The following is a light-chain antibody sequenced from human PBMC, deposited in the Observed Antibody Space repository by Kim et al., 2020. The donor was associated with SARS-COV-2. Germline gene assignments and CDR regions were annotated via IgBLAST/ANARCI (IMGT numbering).Light chain of an antibody. CDR2: DNY. V-gene: IGLV1-44*01. CDR3: AVWDDSLNGYV. Sequence: QSVLTQPPSASGTPGQRVTISCSGGNSNVGSNIVNWYQQLPGTAPKLLIHDNYQRPSGVPDRFSGSKSGTSGSLSISELQSEDEADYYCAVWDDSLNGYVFGTGTKVTVL. J-gene: IGLJ1*01. CDR1: NSNVGSNI.